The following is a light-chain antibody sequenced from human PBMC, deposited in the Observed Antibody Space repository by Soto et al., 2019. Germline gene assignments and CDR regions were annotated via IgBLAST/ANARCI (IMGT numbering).Light chain of an antibody. V-gene: IGKV2-28*01. J-gene: IGKJ4*01. CDR3: MQALQTPST. Sequence: DIVMTQSPLSLPVTPGEPASISCRSSQSLLHSNGYNYLDWYLQKPGQSPQLLIYLGSNRASGVPDRLSGSGSGTDFKLKISRVEAEDVGVYYCMQALQTPSTFGGGTKVELK. CDR2: LGS. CDR1: QSLLHSNGYNY.